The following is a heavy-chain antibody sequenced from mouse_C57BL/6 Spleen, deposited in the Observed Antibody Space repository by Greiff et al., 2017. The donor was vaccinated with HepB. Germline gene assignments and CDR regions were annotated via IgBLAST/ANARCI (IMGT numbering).Heavy chain of an antibody. CDR1: GYTFTDYN. J-gene: IGHJ3*01. Sequence: EVQRVESGPELVKPGASVKMSCKASGYTFTDYNMHWVKQSHGKSLEWIGYINPNNGGTSYNQKFKGKATLTVNKSSSTAYMELRSLTSEDSAVYYWASFPWDYDAWFAYWGQGTLVTVSA. CDR2: INPNNGGT. V-gene: IGHV1-22*01. CDR3: ASFPWDYDAWFAY. D-gene: IGHD2-4*01.